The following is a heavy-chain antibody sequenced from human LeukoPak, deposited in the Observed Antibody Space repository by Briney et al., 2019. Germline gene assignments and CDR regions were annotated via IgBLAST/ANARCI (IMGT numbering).Heavy chain of an antibody. CDR1: GFTFSSYA. J-gene: IGHJ4*02. CDR2: ISGSGGST. CDR3: AKDRSCTNDICHGDFDY. Sequence: GGSLRLSCAASGFTFSSYAVSWVRQAPGKGLEWVSSISGSGGSTYSADSVKGRFTISRDNSKNTLYLQMSSLRAEDTALYYCAKDRSCTNDICHGDFDYWGQGTLVTVSS. V-gene: IGHV3-23*01. D-gene: IGHD2-8*01.